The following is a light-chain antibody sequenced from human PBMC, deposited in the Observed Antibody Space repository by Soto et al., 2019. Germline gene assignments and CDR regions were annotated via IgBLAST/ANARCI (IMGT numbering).Light chain of an antibody. CDR3: QQYNNWPYT. Sequence: EIVMTQSPGTLSVSPGERAALSCRASQSVSSDFAWYQQKPGQVPRLLIYDASTRAAGIPVRFSGSGSGTEFTLTISSLQSEDFAVYYCQQYNNWPYTFGLGTKLEIK. J-gene: IGKJ2*01. V-gene: IGKV3-15*01. CDR1: QSVSSD. CDR2: DAS.